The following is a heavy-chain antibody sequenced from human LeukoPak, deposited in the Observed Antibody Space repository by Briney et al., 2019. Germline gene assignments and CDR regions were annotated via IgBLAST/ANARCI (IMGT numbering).Heavy chain of an antibody. J-gene: IGHJ4*02. V-gene: IGHV5-51*01. D-gene: IGHD6-19*01. CDR2: IYPADSNT. Sequence: GASLKTSCKGSGYSFTSYWIGWVRQMPEKGLEWMGIIYPADSNTRYNTSFQGQVTISADKSISTAYRQWSSLTASDTSMYDYARLEGGYSSGWYADYWGQGTLVTVSS. CDR3: ARLEGGYSSGWYADY. CDR1: GYSFTSYW.